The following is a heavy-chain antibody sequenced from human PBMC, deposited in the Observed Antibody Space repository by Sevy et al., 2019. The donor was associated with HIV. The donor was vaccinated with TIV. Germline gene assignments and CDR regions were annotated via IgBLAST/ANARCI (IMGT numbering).Heavy chain of an antibody. J-gene: IGHJ6*02. CDR1: GFTFRSYG. D-gene: IGHD4-17*01. CDR2: IRYDGSTK. Sequence: GGSLRLSCAASGFTFRSYGMHWVRQAPGKGLEWVAFIRYDGSTKYYADSVKGRFTISRDNFKNTLYLQMNTLRRDDTAAYFCTKDPPVYGDFPYGMDVWGQGTTVTVSS. CDR3: TKDPPVYGDFPYGMDV. V-gene: IGHV3-30*02.